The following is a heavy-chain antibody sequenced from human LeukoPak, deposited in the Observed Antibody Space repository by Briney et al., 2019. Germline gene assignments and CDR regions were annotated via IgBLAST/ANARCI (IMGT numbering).Heavy chain of an antibody. CDR3: ARGYYYGSGSYYTPDY. Sequence: ASVKVSCKASGYTFTGYYMHWVRQAPGQGLEWMGWINPNSGGTNYAQKFQGRVTMTRDTSISTAYMKLSRLRSDDTAVYYCARGYYYGSGSYYTPDYWGQGTLVTVSS. CDR2: INPNSGGT. CDR1: GYTFTGYY. D-gene: IGHD3-10*01. V-gene: IGHV1-2*02. J-gene: IGHJ4*02.